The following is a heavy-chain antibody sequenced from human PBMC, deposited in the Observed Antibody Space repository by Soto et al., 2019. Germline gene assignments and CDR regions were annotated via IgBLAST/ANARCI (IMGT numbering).Heavy chain of an antibody. CDR2: IYYSGST. CDR1: GGSISSGGYY. V-gene: IGHV4-31*02. CDR3: ARGQNYYDSSGYYSRWFDP. Sequence: SETMSLTWTVAGGSISSGGYYWNWIRQHPGKGLEWIGYIYYSGSTYYNPSLKSRVTISVDTSKNQFSLKLSSVTAADTAVYYCARGQNYYDSSGYYSRWFDPWGQGTLVTVSS. D-gene: IGHD3-22*01. J-gene: IGHJ5*02.